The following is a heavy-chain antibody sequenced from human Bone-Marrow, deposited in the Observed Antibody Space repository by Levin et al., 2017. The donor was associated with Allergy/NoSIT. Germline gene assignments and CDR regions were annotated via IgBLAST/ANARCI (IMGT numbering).Heavy chain of an antibody. CDR1: GFTFNKAW. D-gene: IGHD3-9*01. CDR3: AIDLTWHPFDDYYNYGMDV. Sequence: PGGSLRLSCTASGFTFNKAWMNWVRQAPGKGLEWVGRLKSKADGGTTDYAAPVKGRFTISRDDSRNSLYLQMNSLKNEDTAVYYCAIDLTWHPFDDYYNYGMDVWGQGASVTVSS. V-gene: IGHV3-15*01. J-gene: IGHJ6*02. CDR2: LKSKADGGTT.